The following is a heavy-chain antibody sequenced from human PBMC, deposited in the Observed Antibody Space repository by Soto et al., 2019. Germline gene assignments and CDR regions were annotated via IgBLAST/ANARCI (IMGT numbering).Heavy chain of an antibody. V-gene: IGHV4-59*01. CDR1: GDSISTYY. D-gene: IGHD3-22*01. CDR2: LYYGRSA. CDR3: ALRSMAVVPEY. J-gene: IGHJ4*02. Sequence: QVQLQESGPGLVKPSETLSLTCAVSGDSISTYYCMWTRQPPGKGLESIGYLYYGRSANYNPSLKSRVTLSVDTSTNQCSLTLSSMTAADTAVYYCALRSMAVVPEYWGQGTLVTVSS.